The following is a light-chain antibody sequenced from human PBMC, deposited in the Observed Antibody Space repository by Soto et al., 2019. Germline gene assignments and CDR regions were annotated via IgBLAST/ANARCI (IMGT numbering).Light chain of an antibody. CDR1: QGISNY. CDR2: GAS. J-gene: IGKJ3*01. Sequence: DIQMTQSPSSLSASVGDRVTITCRASQGISNYLAWYQQKPGKVPELLIYGASTLKSGVPSRFSGSGSGTDFTLTISSLQPEDVATYYCQKYISAPFTFGPGTKVDIK. CDR3: QKYISAPFT. V-gene: IGKV1-27*01.